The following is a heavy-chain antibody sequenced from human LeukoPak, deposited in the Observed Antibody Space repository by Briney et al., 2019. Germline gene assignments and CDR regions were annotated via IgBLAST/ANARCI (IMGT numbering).Heavy chain of an antibody. V-gene: IGHV3-30-3*01. Sequence: PGGSLRLSCAASGFTFSSYAMHWVRQAPGKGLEWVAVISYDGSNKYYADSVKGRSTISRDNSKNTLYLQMNSLRAEDTAVYYCARGKAFDYWGQGTLVTVSS. CDR3: ARGKAFDY. CDR1: GFTFSSYA. CDR2: ISYDGSNK. J-gene: IGHJ4*02.